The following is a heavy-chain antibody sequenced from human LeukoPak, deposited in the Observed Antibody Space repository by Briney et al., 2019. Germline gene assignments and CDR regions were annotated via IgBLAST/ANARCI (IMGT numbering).Heavy chain of an antibody. D-gene: IGHD5-24*01. CDR2: IGIDSGNT. J-gene: IGHJ4*02. V-gene: IGHV3-48*01. CDR1: GFTFSDYS. CDR3: ARDYKYAFDN. Sequence: PEGSLRLSCAASGFTFSDYSMNWVRQAPGKGLEWISYIGIDSGNTNYADSVKGRFTISGDKAKNSLYLQMNSLRVEDTAVYYCARDYKYAFDNWGQGTLVTVS.